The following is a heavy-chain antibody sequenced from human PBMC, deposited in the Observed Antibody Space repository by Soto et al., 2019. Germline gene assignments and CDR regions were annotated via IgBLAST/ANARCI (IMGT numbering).Heavy chain of an antibody. CDR2: ISYRGST. CDR3: ASSGIVGREVNTWFDY. J-gene: IGHJ5*01. D-gene: IGHD3-22*01. CDR1: AGSITTSY. V-gene: IGHV4-59*01. Sequence: PXGTLTLSGTDSAGSITTSYWSWIRQPLGKALEWIGYISYRGSTNYNPSLKSRLTISIDTSKSQISLKLTSMTTADTAVYYCASSGIVGREVNTWFDYWGQGTLVTVSS.